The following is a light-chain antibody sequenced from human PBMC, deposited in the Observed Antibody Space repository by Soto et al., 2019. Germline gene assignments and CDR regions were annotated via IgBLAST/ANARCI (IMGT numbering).Light chain of an antibody. J-gene: IGLJ3*02. CDR1: SSDVGGYNS. CDR3: CSYAGTYTEV. V-gene: IGLV2-11*01. Sequence: QSALTQPRSVSGSPGQSVTISCTGTSSDVGGYNSVSWYQQYPGKAPKLMIYDVSKRPSGVPDRFSGSKSGNAASLTISGLQAEDEADYYCCSYAGTYTEVFGGGTKLTVL. CDR2: DVS.